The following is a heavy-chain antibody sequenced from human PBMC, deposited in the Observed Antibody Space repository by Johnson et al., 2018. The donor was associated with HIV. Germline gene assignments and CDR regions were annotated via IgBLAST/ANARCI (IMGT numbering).Heavy chain of an antibody. CDR1: GFTFSSYG. CDR2: ISYDGSNK. Sequence: VQLVESGGGVVQPGRSLRLSCAASGFTFSSYGMHWVRQAPGKGLEWVAVISYDGSNKYYVDSVKGRFTISRDNAKNSLYLQMNSLRAEDTAVYYCARSLPYSSSVGFDIWGQGTMVTVSS. CDR3: ARSLPYSSSVGFDI. D-gene: IGHD6-6*01. V-gene: IGHV3-30*03. J-gene: IGHJ3*02.